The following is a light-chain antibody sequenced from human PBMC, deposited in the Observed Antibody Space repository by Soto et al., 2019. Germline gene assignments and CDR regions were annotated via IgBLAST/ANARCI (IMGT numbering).Light chain of an antibody. J-gene: IGLJ2*01. CDR2: DVS. CDR3: NSYTSSSTVV. V-gene: IGLV2-14*01. CDR1: SSDIGGYNY. Sequence: QSVLTQPASVSGSPGQSITISCTGTSSDIGGYNYVSWYQQHPGKAPNLMIYDVSHRPSGVSNRFSGSKSGNTASLTISGLQAEDEADYYCNSYTSSSTVVFGGGTKVTVL.